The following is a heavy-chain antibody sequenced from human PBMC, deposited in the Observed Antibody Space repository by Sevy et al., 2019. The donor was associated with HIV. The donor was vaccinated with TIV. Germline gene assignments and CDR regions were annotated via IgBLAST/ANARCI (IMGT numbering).Heavy chain of an antibody. D-gene: IGHD3-22*01. Sequence: ATVKVSCKASGGTFSSYAVHWVRQAPRQGLEWMVGIIPLFASSDYAQKFQGRVTITADESTSTAYMELSSLRSEDTAVYYCARGITMIRGGGYYFDYWGQGTLVTVSS. CDR1: GGTFSSYA. V-gene: IGHV1-69*13. CDR2: IIPLFASS. CDR3: ARGITMIRGGGYYFDY. J-gene: IGHJ4*02.